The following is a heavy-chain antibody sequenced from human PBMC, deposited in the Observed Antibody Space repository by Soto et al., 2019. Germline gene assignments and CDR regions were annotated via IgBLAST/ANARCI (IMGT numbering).Heavy chain of an antibody. D-gene: IGHD6-25*01. CDR2: INVGNGNT. V-gene: IGHV1-3*01. CDR3: ARDNSGLGDY. Sequence: ASVKVSCKASGYTFTSYPMHWVRQAPGQRLEWMGWINVGNGNTKYSQNFQGRVTTTRDTSASTAYMELSSLRSEDTAVYYCARDNSGLGDYWGQGTLATVSS. CDR1: GYTFTSYP. J-gene: IGHJ4*02.